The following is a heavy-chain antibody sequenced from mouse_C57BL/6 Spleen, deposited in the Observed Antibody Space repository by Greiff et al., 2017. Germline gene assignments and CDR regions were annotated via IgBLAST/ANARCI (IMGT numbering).Heavy chain of an antibody. CDR2: IDPSDSET. D-gene: IGHD1-1*01. CDR1: GYTFTSYW. CDR3: AVYGSSHYFDY. V-gene: IGHV1-52*01. J-gene: IGHJ2*01. Sequence: VQLQQPGAELVRPGSSVKLSCKASGYTFTSYWMHWVKQRPIQGLEWIGNIDPSDSETHYNQKFKDKATLTVDKSSSTAYMQLSSLTSEDSAVYYCAVYGSSHYFDYWGQGTTLTVSS.